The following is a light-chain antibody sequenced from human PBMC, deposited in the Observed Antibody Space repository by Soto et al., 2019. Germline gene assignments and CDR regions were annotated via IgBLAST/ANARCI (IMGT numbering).Light chain of an antibody. J-gene: IGLJ1*01. CDR1: SSDIGGYNY. V-gene: IGLV2-14*01. Sequence: QSALTQPASVSGSPGQSVSISCTGTSSDIGGYNYVSWYQQHPGKAPKLMIYEVSNRPSGVSNRFSGSKSGNTASLTISGLQAEDEADYYCSSSASSSNILFGPGTKLTVL. CDR2: EVS. CDR3: SSSASSSNIL.